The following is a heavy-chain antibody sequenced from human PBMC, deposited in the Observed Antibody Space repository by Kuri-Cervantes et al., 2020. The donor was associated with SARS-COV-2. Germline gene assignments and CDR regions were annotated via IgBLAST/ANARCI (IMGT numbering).Heavy chain of an antibody. CDR2: IYTSGST. J-gene: IGHJ3*02. V-gene: IGHV4-61*02. Sequence: SETLSLTCTVSGGSISSGSYYWSWIRQPAGKGLEWIGRIYTSGSTNYNPSLKSRVTISVDTSKNQFSLKLSSVTAADTAVYYCAGGRADIWGQGTMVTVSS. CDR3: AGGRADI. CDR1: GGSISSGSYY.